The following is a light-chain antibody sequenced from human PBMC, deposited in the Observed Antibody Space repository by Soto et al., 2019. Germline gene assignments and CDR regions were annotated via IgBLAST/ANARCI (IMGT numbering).Light chain of an antibody. CDR2: AAS. CDR1: QSISSY. V-gene: IGKV1-39*01. Sequence: IQMTQSPSSLSASVGDRVTITCRASQSISSYLNWYQQKPGKAPKLLIYAASSLQSGVPSRFSGSGSGTDFTLTISILQPEDFATYYCQQSYSTPKTFGGGTKVEIK. CDR3: QQSYSTPKT. J-gene: IGKJ4*01.